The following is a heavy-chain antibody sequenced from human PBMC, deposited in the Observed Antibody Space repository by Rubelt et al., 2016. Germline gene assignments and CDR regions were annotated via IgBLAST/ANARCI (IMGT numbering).Heavy chain of an antibody. CDR1: GGTFSSYA. Sequence: QVQLVQSGAEVKKPGSSVKVSCKASGGTFSSYAISWVRQAPGQGLEWMGRIIPILGIANYAQKFPGRVTMTRNTSISTAYMELSSLRSEDTAVYYCARGRESLDYWGQGTLVTVSS. V-gene: IGHV1-69*04. CDR3: ARGRESLDY. J-gene: IGHJ4*02. CDR2: IIPILGIA.